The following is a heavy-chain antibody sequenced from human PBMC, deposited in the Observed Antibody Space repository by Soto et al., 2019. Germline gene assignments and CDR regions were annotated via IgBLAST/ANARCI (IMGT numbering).Heavy chain of an antibody. V-gene: IGHV1-18*01. CDR1: GYTFTSYG. CDR2: VNAYNGNT. Sequence: ASVKVSCKASGYTFTSYGISWVRQAPGQGLEWMGWVNAYNGNTNYAQKFQGRVTMTTDTSTSTAYMELRSLRSDDTAVYYGAREAVSGRTGFDYWGQGTLVTVSS. CDR3: AREAVSGRTGFDY. D-gene: IGHD6-19*01. J-gene: IGHJ4*02.